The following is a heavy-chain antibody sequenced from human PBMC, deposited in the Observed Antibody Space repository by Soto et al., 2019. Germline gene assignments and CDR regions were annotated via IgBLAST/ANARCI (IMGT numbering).Heavy chain of an antibody. J-gene: IGHJ4*02. Sequence: QVQLVQSGAEVKKSGASVKVSCKASGFTLNDFSVSWVRQAPGQGLEWMGWISGYDGNTNFAQKYEGRVTMTIDSSTSTAYMELRNLRSDDTAMYYCAREKWFGQTPFDSWGQGTLVTVSS. CDR1: GFTLNDFS. CDR3: AREKWFGQTPFDS. D-gene: IGHD3-10*01. CDR2: ISGYDGNT. V-gene: IGHV1-18*01.